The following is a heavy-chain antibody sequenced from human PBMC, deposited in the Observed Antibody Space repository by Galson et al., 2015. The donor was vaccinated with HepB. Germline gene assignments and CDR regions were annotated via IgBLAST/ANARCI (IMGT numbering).Heavy chain of an antibody. CDR3: ARDMKYQLLNAFDI. V-gene: IGHV3-30-3*01. CDR2: ISYDGSNK. J-gene: IGHJ3*02. Sequence: SLRLSCAASGFTFSSYAMHWVRQAPGKGLEWVAVISYDGSNKYYADSVKGRFTISRDNSKNTLYLQMNSLRAEDTAVYYCARDMKYQLLNAFDIWGQGTMVTVSS. CDR1: GFTFSSYA. D-gene: IGHD2-2*01.